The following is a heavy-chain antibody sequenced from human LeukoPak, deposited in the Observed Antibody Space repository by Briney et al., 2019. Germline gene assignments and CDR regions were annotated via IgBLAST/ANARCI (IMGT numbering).Heavy chain of an antibody. CDR1: GYTFTSYY. J-gene: IGHJ4*02. D-gene: IGHD1-26*01. Sequence: ASVEVSCEASGYTFTSYYMHWVRQAPGQGLEWMGIINPSGGSTSYAQKFQGRVTMTRDTSTSTVYMELSSLRSEDTAVYYCARARSSGSYGDYWGQGTLVTVSS. V-gene: IGHV1-46*01. CDR3: ARARSSGSYGDY. CDR2: INPSGGST.